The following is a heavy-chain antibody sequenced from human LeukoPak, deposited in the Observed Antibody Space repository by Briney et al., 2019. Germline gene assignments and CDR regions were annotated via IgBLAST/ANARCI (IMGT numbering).Heavy chain of an antibody. D-gene: IGHD3-10*01. J-gene: IGHJ4*02. V-gene: IGHV3-7*01. CDR3: ATSDYYDSGRGGVSPSDH. CDR2: IIQDGGGK. Sequence: GGSLRLSCAASGFTFSQYCMTWVRQAPGKGLEWVAEIIQDGGGKYYVDSVKGRFTISRDNPKNSLYLQMNSLRAEDTAVYYCATSDYYDSGRGGVSPSDHWGQGTLVTVSS. CDR1: GFTFSQYC.